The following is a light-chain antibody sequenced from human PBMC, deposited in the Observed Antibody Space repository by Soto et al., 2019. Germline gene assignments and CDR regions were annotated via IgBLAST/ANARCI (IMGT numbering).Light chain of an antibody. Sequence: ERVLMQSPATLSVSPGERAILSCRASQSVGSDLAWYQQKPGQAPRLLIYRASTRATDTPDRFSGSGSGTEFTLTISSLQSEDIAVYSCQQYNNWPITFVQGTRLEIK. CDR2: RAS. CDR1: QSVGSD. V-gene: IGKV3-15*01. J-gene: IGKJ5*01. CDR3: QQYNNWPIT.